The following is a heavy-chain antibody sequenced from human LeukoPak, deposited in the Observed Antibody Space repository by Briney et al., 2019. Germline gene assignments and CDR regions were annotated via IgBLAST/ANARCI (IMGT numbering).Heavy chain of an antibody. CDR2: YDPEDGET. Sequence: ASVTVSCKVSGYTLTELSMHWVRQAPGKGLEWMGGYDPEDGETIYAQNFQGRVTMTEDTSTDTAYMELSRLRSEDTAVYYCTTAFRSRTLDYWGQGTLVTVSS. CDR3: TTAFRSRTLDY. CDR1: GYTLTELS. V-gene: IGHV1-24*01. D-gene: IGHD1-26*01. J-gene: IGHJ4*02.